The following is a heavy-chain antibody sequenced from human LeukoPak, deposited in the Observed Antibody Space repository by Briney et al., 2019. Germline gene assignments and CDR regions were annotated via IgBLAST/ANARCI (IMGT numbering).Heavy chain of an antibody. D-gene: IGHD3-3*01. J-gene: IGHJ5*02. CDR2: MNPNSGNT. CDR3: ARAYYDFWSGYRKNWFDP. V-gene: IGHV1-8*01. Sequence: ASVKVSCKASGYTFTSYDINWVRRATGQGLEWMGWMNPNSGNTGYAQKFQGRVTMTRNTSISTAYMELSSLRSEDTAVYYCARAYYDFWSGYRKNWFDPWGQGTLVTVSS. CDR1: GYTFTSYD.